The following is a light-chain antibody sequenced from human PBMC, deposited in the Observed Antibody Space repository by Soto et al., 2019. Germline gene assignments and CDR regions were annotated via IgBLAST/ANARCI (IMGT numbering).Light chain of an antibody. J-gene: IGLJ1*01. CDR3: SSYTSSSSYV. CDR1: SSDVGAYNY. CDR2: EVS. V-gene: IGLV2-14*01. Sequence: QSVLTQPASVSGSPGQSITISCTGTSSDVGAYNYVSWYQQHPGKAPELMILEVSNRPSGVSIRFSGSKSGNTASLTISGLRAEDEADYYCSSYTSSSSYVFGTGTKVTVL.